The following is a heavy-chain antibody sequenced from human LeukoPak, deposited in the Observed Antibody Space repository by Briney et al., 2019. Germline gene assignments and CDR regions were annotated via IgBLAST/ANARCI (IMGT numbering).Heavy chain of an antibody. V-gene: IGHV3-33*01. CDR1: GFTFSSYG. Sequence: GRSLRLSCAASGFTFSSYGMHWVRQAPGKGLEWVAVIWYDGSNKYYADSVKGRFTISRDNSKNTLYLQMNSLRAEDTAVYYCARAVFEEQYRSSWYYYYGMDVWGKGTTVTVSS. D-gene: IGHD6-13*01. J-gene: IGHJ6*04. CDR2: IWYDGSNK. CDR3: ARAVFEEQYRSSWYYYYGMDV.